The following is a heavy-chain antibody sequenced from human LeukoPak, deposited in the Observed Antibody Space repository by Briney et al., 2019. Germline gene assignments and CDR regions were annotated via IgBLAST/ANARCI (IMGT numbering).Heavy chain of an antibody. CDR3: ARARYQTYHYGSGSYSPGDYYYGMDV. Sequence: SETLSLTCAVYGGSFSGYYWSWIRQPPGKGLEWIGEINHSGSTNYNPSLKSRVTISVDTSKNQFSLKLSSVTAADTAVYYCARARYQTYHYGSGSYSPGDYYYGMDVWGQGTTVTVSS. CDR1: GGSFSGYY. D-gene: IGHD3-10*01. CDR2: INHSGST. V-gene: IGHV4-34*01. J-gene: IGHJ6*02.